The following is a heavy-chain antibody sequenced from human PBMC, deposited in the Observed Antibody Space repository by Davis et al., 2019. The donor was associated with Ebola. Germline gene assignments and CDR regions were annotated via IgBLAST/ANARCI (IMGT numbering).Heavy chain of an antibody. CDR2: IYHSGNT. CDR1: GYSISSGYY. CDR3: AGDSSHGPGRVPLDY. V-gene: IGHV4-38-2*02. Sequence: PSETLSLTCTVSGYSISSGYYWGWIRQPPGNGLEWNGNIYHSGNTYYNQSLKSPVTIPVDPSKNQFSLKLSSVTAADTAVYYCAGDSSHGPGRVPLDYWGQGTLVTVSS. J-gene: IGHJ4*02. D-gene: IGHD3/OR15-3a*01.